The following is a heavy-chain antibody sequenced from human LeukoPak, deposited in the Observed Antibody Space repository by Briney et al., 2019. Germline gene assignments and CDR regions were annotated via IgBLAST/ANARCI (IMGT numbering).Heavy chain of an antibody. CDR1: GFTFDDYA. V-gene: IGHV3-43D*03. J-gene: IGHJ4*02. Sequence: GESLRLSCAASGFTFDDYAMHWVRQAPGQGLEWVSLINWDGYSTYYADSVKGRFTISRDNSKNSLYLQMNTLRAEDTALYYCAKDRARDGCNFGHFDYWGQGTLVIVSS. D-gene: IGHD5-24*01. CDR2: INWDGYST. CDR3: AKDRARDGCNFGHFDY.